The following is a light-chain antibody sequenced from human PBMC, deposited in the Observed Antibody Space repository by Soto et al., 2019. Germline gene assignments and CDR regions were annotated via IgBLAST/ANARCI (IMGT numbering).Light chain of an antibody. V-gene: IGLV2-8*01. J-gene: IGLJ2*01. CDR3: SSYAGSSNLGV. CDR2: EVS. Sequence: QSVLTQPPSASGSPGQSVPISCTGTSSDVGGYNYVSWYQQHPGRAPKLMIYEVSKRPSGVPDRFSGSKSGNTASLTVSGLQPEDEADYYCSSYAGSSNLGVFGGGTKLTVL. CDR1: SSDVGGYNY.